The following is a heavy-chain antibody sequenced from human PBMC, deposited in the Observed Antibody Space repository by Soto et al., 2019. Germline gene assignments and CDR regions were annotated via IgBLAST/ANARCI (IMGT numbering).Heavy chain of an antibody. CDR1: GYSFTSYW. CDR3: ATHPRRYSYGYSSYYYYGMDV. Sequence: GESLKISCKGSGYSFTSYWISWVRQMPGEGLEWMGRIDPSDSYTNYSPSFQGHVTISADKSISTAYLQWSSLKASDTAMYYCATHPRRYSYGYSSYYYYGMDVWGQGTTVTVSS. J-gene: IGHJ6*02. V-gene: IGHV5-10-1*01. D-gene: IGHD5-18*01. CDR2: IDPSDSYT.